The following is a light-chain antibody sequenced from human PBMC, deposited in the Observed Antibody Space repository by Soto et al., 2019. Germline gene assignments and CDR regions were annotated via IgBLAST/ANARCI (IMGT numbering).Light chain of an antibody. CDR3: GSWDSSLSASV. CDR2: DDN. Sequence: QSLLTQPPCVSAAPGQKGTISCSGSISNIGGNSVSWYKQLPGTAPKRLIYDDNKRPSGIPDRFSGSKYGTSATLGITGFQTGDEADYYCGSWDSSLSASVFGTGTKVTVL. CDR1: ISNIGGNS. V-gene: IGLV1-51*01. J-gene: IGLJ1*01.